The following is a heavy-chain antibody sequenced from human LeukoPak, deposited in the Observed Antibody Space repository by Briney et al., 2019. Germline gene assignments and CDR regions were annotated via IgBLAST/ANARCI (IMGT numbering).Heavy chain of an antibody. CDR2: INHSGST. V-gene: IGHV4-34*01. D-gene: IGHD3-3*01. CDR1: GGSFSGYY. CDR3: ARQGDFGVVIIPVWAFDI. J-gene: IGHJ3*02. Sequence: SETLSLTCAVYGGSFSGYYWSWIRQPPGKGLEWIGEINHSGSTNYNPSLKSRVTISVDTSKNQFSLKLSSVTAADTAVYYCARQGDFGVVIIPVWAFDIWGQGTMVTVSS.